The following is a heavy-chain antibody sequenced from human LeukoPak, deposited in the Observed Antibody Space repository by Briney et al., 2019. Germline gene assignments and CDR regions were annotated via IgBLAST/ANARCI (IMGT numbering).Heavy chain of an antibody. CDR1: GFTFSSYW. Sequence: GGSLRLSCAASGFTFSSYWMHWVRQSPGKGLVWVSRINSDGSSTSYADSVKGRFTISRDNAKNTLYLQMNSLRAEDRAVYYCARDFRIYGMDVWGQGTTVTVSS. CDR3: ARDFRIYGMDV. V-gene: IGHV3-74*01. CDR2: INSDGSST. J-gene: IGHJ6*02.